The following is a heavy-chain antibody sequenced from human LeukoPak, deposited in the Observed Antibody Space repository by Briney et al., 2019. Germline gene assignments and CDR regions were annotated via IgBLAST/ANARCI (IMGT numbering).Heavy chain of an antibody. CDR1: GGSISSYY. V-gene: IGHV4-4*09. J-gene: IGHJ5*02. D-gene: IGHD2-15*01. CDR2: IYTSGST. CDR3: ARPVVAATWDSFDP. Sequence: SETLSLTCTVSGGSISSYYWSWIRQPPGKGLEWIGYIYTSGSTNYNPSLKSRVTISVDTSKNQFSLKLSSVTAADTAVYYCARPVVAATWDSFDPWGQGTLVTVSS.